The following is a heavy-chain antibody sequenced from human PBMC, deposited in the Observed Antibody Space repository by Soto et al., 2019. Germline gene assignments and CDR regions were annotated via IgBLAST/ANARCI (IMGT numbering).Heavy chain of an antibody. J-gene: IGHJ6*03. Sequence: ASVKVSCKVSGYTLTELSMHWVRQAPGKGLEWMGGFDPEDGETIYAQKFQGRVTMTEDTSTDTAYMELSSLRSEDTAVYYCATTAPLEVPYYYYYMDVWGKGTTVTVSS. V-gene: IGHV1-24*01. CDR3: ATTAPLEVPYYYYYMDV. D-gene: IGHD3-3*01. CDR1: GYTLTELS. CDR2: FDPEDGET.